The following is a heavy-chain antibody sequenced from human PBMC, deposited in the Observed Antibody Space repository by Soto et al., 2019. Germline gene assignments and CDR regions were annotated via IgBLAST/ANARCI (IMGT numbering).Heavy chain of an antibody. V-gene: IGHV1-2*04. Sequence: ASVKVSCKASGYTFTGYYMHWVRQAPGQGLGWMGWINPNSGGTNYAQKFQGWVTMTRDTSISTAYMELSRLRSDDTAVYYCARDLKDSSGWYGENNWFDPWGQGTLVTVSS. CDR2: INPNSGGT. D-gene: IGHD6-19*01. CDR1: GYTFTGYY. J-gene: IGHJ5*02. CDR3: ARDLKDSSGWYGENNWFDP.